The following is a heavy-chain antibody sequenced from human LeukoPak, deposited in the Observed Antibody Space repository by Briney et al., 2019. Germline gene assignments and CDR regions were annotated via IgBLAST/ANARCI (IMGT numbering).Heavy chain of an antibody. Sequence: GGSLRLSCAASGFTFDDYAMHWVRQAPGKGLEWVSGITWNSDSIDYADSVKGRFTISRGNAKNSLYLKMNSLRAEDMALYYCAKGGGGRLIYYYYMDVWGKGTTVTVSS. CDR1: GFTFDDYA. CDR2: ITWNSDSI. V-gene: IGHV3-9*03. D-gene: IGHD3-16*01. CDR3: AKGGGGRLIYYYYMDV. J-gene: IGHJ6*03.